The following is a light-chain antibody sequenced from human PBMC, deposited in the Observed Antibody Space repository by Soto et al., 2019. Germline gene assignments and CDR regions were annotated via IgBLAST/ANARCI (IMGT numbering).Light chain of an antibody. V-gene: IGLV1-51*02. Sequence: QSVLTQPPSVSAAPGQKVTISCSGSSSNIGNNYVSWYQQLPGTAPKLLIYENNKRPSGIPDPFSGSKSGTSATLGITGLQTGDEADYYCGTWDSSLSASYVFGTGTKVTVL. CDR3: GTWDSSLSASYV. J-gene: IGLJ1*01. CDR2: ENN. CDR1: SSNIGNNY.